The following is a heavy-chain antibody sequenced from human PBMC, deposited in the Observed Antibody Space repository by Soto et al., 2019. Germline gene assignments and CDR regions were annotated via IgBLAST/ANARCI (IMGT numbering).Heavy chain of an antibody. CDR1: GGSISSYY. J-gene: IGHJ6*02. CDR2: IYTSGST. V-gene: IGHV4-4*07. CDR3: ARCNYYDSSGYSRWNYYYYGMDV. D-gene: IGHD3-22*01. Sequence: SETLSLTCTVSGGSISSYYWSWIRQPAGKGLEWIGRIYTSGSTNYNPSLKSRVTMSVDTSKNQFSLKLSSVTAADTAVYYCARCNYYDSSGYSRWNYYYYGMDVWGQGTTVTVSS.